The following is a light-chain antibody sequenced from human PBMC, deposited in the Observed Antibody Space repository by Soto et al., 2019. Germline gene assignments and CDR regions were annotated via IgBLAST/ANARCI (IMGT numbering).Light chain of an antibody. J-gene: IGLJ1*01. V-gene: IGLV1-40*01. CDR1: SSNIGAGYD. CDR2: GNS. Sequence: QAVVTQPPSVSGAPGQRVTISCTGSSSNIGAGYDVHWYQQLPGTAPKLLIHGNSNRPSGVPDRFSGSKSGTSASLAITGLQAEDEADYYGQSYDSSLSGLVFGTGTKLTVL. CDR3: QSYDSSLSGLV.